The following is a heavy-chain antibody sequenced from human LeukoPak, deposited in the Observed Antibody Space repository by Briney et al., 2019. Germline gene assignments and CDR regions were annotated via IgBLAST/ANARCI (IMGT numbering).Heavy chain of an antibody. CDR3: ALLGVVLYYFDY. CDR2: IYYSGST. D-gene: IGHD2-15*01. V-gene: IGHV4-59*04. Sequence: PSETLSLTCTVSGGSISSYYWSWIRQPPGKGLEWIGYIYYSGSTYYNPSLKSRVTISVDTSKNQFSLKLSSVTAADTAVYYCALLGVVLYYFDYWGQGTLVTVSS. J-gene: IGHJ4*02. CDR1: GGSISSYY.